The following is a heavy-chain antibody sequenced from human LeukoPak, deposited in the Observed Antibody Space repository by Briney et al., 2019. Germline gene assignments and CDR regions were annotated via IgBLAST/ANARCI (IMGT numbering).Heavy chain of an antibody. Sequence: HPGGSLRLSCAASGFPFSSYAMSWVRQAPGKGLEWVSAISGGDGSTYYADSVKGRFTISRDNSKNTLYLQMNSLRAEDTAVYYCARDPAANYFDYWGQGTLVTVSS. D-gene: IGHD6-25*01. CDR2: ISGGDGST. CDR1: GFPFSSYA. V-gene: IGHV3-23*01. CDR3: ARDPAANYFDY. J-gene: IGHJ4*02.